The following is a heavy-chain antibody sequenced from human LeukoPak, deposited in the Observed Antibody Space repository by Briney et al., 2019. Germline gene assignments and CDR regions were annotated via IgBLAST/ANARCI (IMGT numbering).Heavy chain of an antibody. CDR2: IYYSGNT. CDR1: GCSLSSSSYY. D-gene: IGHD7-27*01. CDR3: GRLGPLPGDYSIDV. J-gene: IGHJ6*03. Sequence: SETLSLTCMVSGCSLSSSSYYWGGLRQPPGKGLEWSGSIYYSGNTYYNPSLKRRVTIPVDTSQNQSKNQFSLKLRSVTAADTAVYYCGRLGPLPGDYSIDVWGKGTTVTVSS. V-gene: IGHV4-39*01.